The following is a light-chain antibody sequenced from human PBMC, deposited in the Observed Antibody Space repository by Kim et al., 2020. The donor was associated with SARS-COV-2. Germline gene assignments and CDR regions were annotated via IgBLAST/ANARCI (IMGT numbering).Light chain of an antibody. V-gene: IGKV3-15*01. CDR3: QQYNNWPWT. Sequence: EIVMTQSPATLSVSPRERATLSCRASQSVSSNLAWYQQKPGQAPRLLIYGASTRATDIPARFSGSGSGTEFTLTISSLQSEDFAVYYCQQYNNWPWTFGQGTKVDIK. CDR1: QSVSSN. CDR2: GAS. J-gene: IGKJ1*01.